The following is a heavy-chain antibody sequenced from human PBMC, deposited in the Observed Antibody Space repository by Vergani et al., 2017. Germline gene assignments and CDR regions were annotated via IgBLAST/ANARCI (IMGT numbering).Heavy chain of an antibody. CDR2: VYYTGST. CDR1: GAAIKDFY. J-gene: IGHJ5*02. D-gene: IGHD3-22*01. CDR3: ARDRDLYGLITTSCRNWFDP. V-gene: IGHV4-59*01. Sequence: QVQLQESGPGLVKPSETLSLTCTVSGAAIKDFYWSWFRQPPGKGLEWIGYVYYTGSTTYNPSLKSRVTISVDTSNNQFSLRMTSLTAADTAIYYCARDRDLYGLITTSCRNWFDPWGQGSLVTVSS.